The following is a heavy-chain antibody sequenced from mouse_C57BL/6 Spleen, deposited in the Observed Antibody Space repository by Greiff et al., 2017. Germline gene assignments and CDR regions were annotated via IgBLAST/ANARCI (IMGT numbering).Heavy chain of an antibody. D-gene: IGHD2-3*01. V-gene: IGHV1-82*01. CDR3: ARGYGGYPYWYFDV. Sequence: QVQLQQSGPELVKPGASVKISCKASGYAFSSSWMNWVKQRPGKGLEWIGRIYPGDGDTNYNGKFKGKATLTADKSSSTAYMQLSSLTSEDSAVYFCARGYGGYPYWYFDVWGTGTTVTVSS. J-gene: IGHJ1*03. CDR2: IYPGDGDT. CDR1: GYAFSSSW.